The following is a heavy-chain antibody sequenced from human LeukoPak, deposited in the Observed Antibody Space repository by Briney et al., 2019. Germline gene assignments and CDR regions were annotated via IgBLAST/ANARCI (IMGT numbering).Heavy chain of an antibody. CDR3: ARDRYIVVVVAATRTDAFDI. CDR1: GGTFSSYA. D-gene: IGHD2-15*01. V-gene: IGHV1-18*01. Sequence: ASVKVSCKASGGTFSSYAISWVRQAPGQGLEWMGWISAYNGNTNYAQKLQGRVTMTTDTSTSTAYMELRSLRSDDTAVYYCARDRYIVVVVAATRTDAFDIWGQGTMVTVSS. CDR2: ISAYNGNT. J-gene: IGHJ3*02.